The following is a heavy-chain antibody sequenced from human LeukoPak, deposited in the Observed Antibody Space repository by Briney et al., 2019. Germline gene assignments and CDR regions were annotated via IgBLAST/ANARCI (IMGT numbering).Heavy chain of an antibody. D-gene: IGHD2-2*01. V-gene: IGHV1-2*02. CDR2: IKPNSGGT. CDR3: ARVVVVPAAMMGNDYYYYMDV. CDR1: GYTFTGYY. Sequence: GSVKVSCKASGYTFTGYYMHWVRQAPGQGLEWMGWIKPNSGGTNYAQKFQGRVTMTRDTSISTAYMELSRLRSDDTAVYYCARVVVVPAAMMGNDYYYYMDVWGKGTTVTVSS. J-gene: IGHJ6*03.